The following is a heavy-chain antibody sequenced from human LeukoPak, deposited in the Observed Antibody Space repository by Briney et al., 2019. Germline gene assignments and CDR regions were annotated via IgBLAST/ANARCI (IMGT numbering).Heavy chain of an antibody. CDR1: GFTFSSYT. V-gene: IGHV3-21*06. Sequence: PGGSLRLSCAASGFTFSSYTMNWVRQAPGKGLEWVSSLSGTGRYIYYADLMKGRFTISRDNAKNSLYLQMSSLRAEDTAVYYCARSLRDAFDIWGQGTMVTVSS. J-gene: IGHJ3*02. CDR3: ARSLRDAFDI. CDR2: LSGTGRYI.